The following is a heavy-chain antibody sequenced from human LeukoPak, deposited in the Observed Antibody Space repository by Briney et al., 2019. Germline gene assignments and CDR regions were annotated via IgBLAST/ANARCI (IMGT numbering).Heavy chain of an antibody. Sequence: GGSLRLSCTASGFTFSSYWMHWVRQAPGKGLVWVSRINSDGSSTSYADSVKGRFTISRDNAKNTLYLQMNSLRAEDTAVYYCARDPAYCGGDCLDYWGQGTPVTVSS. CDR2: INSDGSST. CDR1: GFTFSSYW. V-gene: IGHV3-74*01. J-gene: IGHJ4*02. D-gene: IGHD2-21*02. CDR3: ARDPAYCGGDCLDY.